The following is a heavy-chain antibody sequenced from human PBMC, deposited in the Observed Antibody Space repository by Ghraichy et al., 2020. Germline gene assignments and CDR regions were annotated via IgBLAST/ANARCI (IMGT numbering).Heavy chain of an antibody. CDR1: GYTFTGYY. Sequence: ASVKVSCRASGYTFTGYYIHWVRQAPGQGLEWMGWINPNSGSTNYAQRFQGWVTMTRDTSISTAYKELSRLRSNDTAVYYCARESRVGVVISMDVWGQGTTVTVSS. J-gene: IGHJ6*02. CDR3: ARESRVGVVISMDV. D-gene: IGHD3-3*01. CDR2: INPNSGST. V-gene: IGHV1-2*04.